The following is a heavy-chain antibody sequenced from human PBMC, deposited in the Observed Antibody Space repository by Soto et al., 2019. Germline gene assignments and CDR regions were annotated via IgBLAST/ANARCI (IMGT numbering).Heavy chain of an antibody. CDR3: AKPRGNNFGSGSHFDY. V-gene: IGHV3-23*01. CDR1: GFSFSSYA. D-gene: IGHD3-10*01. CDR2: ISGTGDST. J-gene: IGHJ4*02. Sequence: EVQLLESGGGLVQPGGSLRLSCVGSGFSFSSYALSWVRQAPGKGLEWVSAISGTGDSTYYADSVKGRFTISRDHSKNTLYLHMNSLRAEDTAVYYCAKPRGNNFGSGSHFDYWGQGTLVTASS.